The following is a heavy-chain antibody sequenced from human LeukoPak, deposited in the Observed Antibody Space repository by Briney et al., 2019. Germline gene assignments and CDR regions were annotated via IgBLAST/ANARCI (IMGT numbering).Heavy chain of an antibody. Sequence: GGSLRLSCAASGFTFSSYARSWVRQAPGKGLEWVSAISGSGGSTYYADSVKGRFTISRDNSKNTLYLQMNSLRAEDTAVYYCAKDKGSSSWLLDYWGQGTLVTVYS. CDR3: AKDKGSSSWLLDY. J-gene: IGHJ4*02. V-gene: IGHV3-23*01. D-gene: IGHD6-13*01. CDR2: ISGSGGST. CDR1: GFTFSSYA.